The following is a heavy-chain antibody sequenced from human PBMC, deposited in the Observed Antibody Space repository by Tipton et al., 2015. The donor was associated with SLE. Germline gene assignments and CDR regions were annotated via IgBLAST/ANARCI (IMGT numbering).Heavy chain of an antibody. CDR2: TAVWNGNT. D-gene: IGHD4-17*01. J-gene: IGHJ4*02. CDR3: ARADDYGDRYYFDY. V-gene: IGHV1-18*01. CDR1: GYIFNTYA. Sequence: QVQLVQSGAEVKKPGASVKVSCKASGYIFNTYAMNWVRQAPGQGLEWVGRTAVWNGNTKYAQKFQDRVTMTTDTSTSTAYLELRSLRYDDTAVYYCARADDYGDRYYFDYWGQGTLVTVSS.